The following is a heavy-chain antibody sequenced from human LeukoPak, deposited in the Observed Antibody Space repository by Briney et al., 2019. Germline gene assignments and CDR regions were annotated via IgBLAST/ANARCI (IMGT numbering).Heavy chain of an antibody. V-gene: IGHV1-2*02. CDR3: ARGGLARPGIAAAGTFY. CDR2: INPNSGGT. Sequence: ASLKVSCKHSGYTFTDYHMHWVRQAPGQGLEWMGWINPNSGGTNYAQKFQGRVTMTRDTSISTAYMELSRLRSDDTAVYYCARGGLARPGIAAAGTFYWGQGTVVTVFS. D-gene: IGHD6-13*01. CDR1: GYTFTDYH. J-gene: IGHJ4*02.